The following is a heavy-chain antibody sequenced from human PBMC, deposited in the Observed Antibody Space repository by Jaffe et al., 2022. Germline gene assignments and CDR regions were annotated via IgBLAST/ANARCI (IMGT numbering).Heavy chain of an antibody. CDR3: ARDLTSYHYYGSGNGNWFDP. CDR2: IIPIFGTA. CDR1: GGTFSSYA. J-gene: IGHJ5*02. Sequence: QVQLVQSGAEVKKPGSSVKVSCKASGGTFSSYAISWVRQAPGQGLEWMGGIIPIFGTANYAQKFQGRVTITTDESTSTAYMELSSLRSEDTAVYYCARDLTSYHYYGSGNGNWFDPWGQGTLVTVSS. V-gene: IGHV1-69*05. D-gene: IGHD3-10*01.